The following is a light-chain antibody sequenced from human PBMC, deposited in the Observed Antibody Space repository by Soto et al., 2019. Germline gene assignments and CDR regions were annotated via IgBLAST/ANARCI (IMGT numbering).Light chain of an antibody. V-gene: IGKV3-20*01. Sequence: EIVLTQSPGTLSLSPGERATLSCRASQSVSSSYLAWYQQKPGQAPRLLIYGASSRATGIPDRFSGSGSGSAFTLTICSLEPEDFALYYRQQYSSSPLTFGGGTKVEIK. CDR1: QSVSSSY. CDR2: GAS. J-gene: IGKJ4*01. CDR3: QQYSSSPLT.